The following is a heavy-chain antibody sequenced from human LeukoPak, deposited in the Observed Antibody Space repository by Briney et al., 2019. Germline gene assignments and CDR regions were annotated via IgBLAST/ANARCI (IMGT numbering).Heavy chain of an antibody. D-gene: IGHD6-6*01. CDR1: GGSISSYY. CDR2: IYYSGST. J-gene: IGHJ3*02. Sequence: SETLSLTCTVSGGSISSYYWNWIRQPPGKGLGWIGYIYYSGSTNYNPSLKSRVTILVDTSKNQFSLRLSSVTAADTAVYYCAREYSSSSGRRAFDIWGQGTVVTVSS. CDR3: AREYSSSSGRRAFDI. V-gene: IGHV4-59*08.